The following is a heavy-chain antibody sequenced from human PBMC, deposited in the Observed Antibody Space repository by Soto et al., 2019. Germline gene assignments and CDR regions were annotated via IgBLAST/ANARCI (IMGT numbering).Heavy chain of an antibody. D-gene: IGHD3-22*01. CDR2: ISAYNGNT. V-gene: IGHV1-18*01. J-gene: IGHJ4*02. CDR3: ARETLDYDSSGYSY. Sequence: ASVKVSCKASGYTFTSYGISWVRQAPGQGLEWMGWISAYNGNTNYAQKLQGRVTMTTDTSTSTAYMELRSLRSDDTAVYYCARETLDYDSSGYSYWGQGTLVTVSS. CDR1: GYTFTSYG.